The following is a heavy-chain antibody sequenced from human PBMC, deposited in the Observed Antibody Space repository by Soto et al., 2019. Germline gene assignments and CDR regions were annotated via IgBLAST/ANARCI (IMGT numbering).Heavy chain of an antibody. D-gene: IGHD1-1*01. V-gene: IGHV4-59*01. Sequence: TLSLTCTVSGGSISSYYWSWIRQPPGKGLEWIGYIYYSGSTNYNPSLKSRVTISVDTSKNQFSLKLSSVTAADTAVYYCARSWNDAFDIWGQGTMVTVSS. J-gene: IGHJ3*02. CDR2: IYYSGST. CDR1: GGSISSYY. CDR3: ARSWNDAFDI.